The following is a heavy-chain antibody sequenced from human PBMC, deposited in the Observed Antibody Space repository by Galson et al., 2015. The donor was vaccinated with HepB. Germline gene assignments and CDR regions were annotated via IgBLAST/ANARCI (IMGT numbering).Heavy chain of an antibody. V-gene: IGHV3-23*01. CDR1: GFPFPNYA. CDR2: FSDSGGRT. Sequence: SLRLSCAASGFPFPNYAMNWVRQAPGKGLEWVSSFSDSGGRTYYADSVKGRFTISRDNSKNTLHLQMNSLRAEDTAVYYCAKSGRGGGDYFYFDYWGQGTLVRVSS. J-gene: IGHJ4*02. D-gene: IGHD2/OR15-2a*01. CDR3: AKSGRGGGDYFYFDY.